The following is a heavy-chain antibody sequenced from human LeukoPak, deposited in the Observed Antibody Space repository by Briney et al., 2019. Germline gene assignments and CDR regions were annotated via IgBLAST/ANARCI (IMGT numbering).Heavy chain of an antibody. J-gene: IGHJ4*02. CDR1: GGSISSSSHY. V-gene: IGHV4-39*01. D-gene: IGHD6-13*01. CDR3: ARLSSWYYDY. Sequence: SETLSLTCTVSGGSISSSSHYWGWIRQPPGKGLEWIGSIYYSGSTYYNSSLKSRVTISVDTSKNQFSLKLSSVTAADTAVYYCARLSSWYYDYWGQGTLVTVSS. CDR2: IYYSGST.